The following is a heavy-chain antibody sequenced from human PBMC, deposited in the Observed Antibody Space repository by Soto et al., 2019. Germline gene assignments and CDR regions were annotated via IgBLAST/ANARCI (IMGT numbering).Heavy chain of an antibody. V-gene: IGHV3-30*18. D-gene: IGHD6-19*01. CDR1: GFTFSSYG. CDR2: ISYDGSNK. J-gene: IGHJ6*02. CDR3: AKGHLSREKQWLPSYYYYGMDV. Sequence: GGSLRLSCAASGFTFSSYGMHWVRQAPGKGLEWVAVISYDGSNKYYADSVKGRFTISRDNSKNTLYLQMNSLRAEDTAVYYCAKGHLSREKQWLPSYYYYGMDVWGQGTTVTVSS.